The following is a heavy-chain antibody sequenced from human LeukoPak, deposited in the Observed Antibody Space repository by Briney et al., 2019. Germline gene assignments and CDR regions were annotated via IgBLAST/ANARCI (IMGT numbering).Heavy chain of an antibody. V-gene: IGHV3-30-3*01. CDR2: ISYDGSNK. CDR1: GFTFSSYA. J-gene: IGHJ5*02. D-gene: IGHD3-9*01. Sequence: GGSLRLSCAASGFTFSSYAMHWVRQAPGKGLEWVAVISYDGSNKYYADSVKGRFTISRDNSKNTLYLQMNSLRAEDTAVYYCAREGSSGLRYFDWSGGEVNWFDPWGQGTLVTISS. CDR3: AREGSSGLRYFDWSGGEVNWFDP.